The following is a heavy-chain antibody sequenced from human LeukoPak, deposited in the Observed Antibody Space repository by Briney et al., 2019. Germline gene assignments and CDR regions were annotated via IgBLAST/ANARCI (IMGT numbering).Heavy chain of an antibody. V-gene: IGHV3-20*04. D-gene: IGHD3-22*01. Sequence: PGGSLRLSCAASGFTFDDYGMSWVRQAPGKGLEWVSGINWKGDSPGYGDSVKGRFIISRDNAENSLYLQMNSLRAEDTAVYFCARVVIVSGSKGNSYESSGFYSWFDPWGQGTLVTVSS. CDR3: ARVVIVSGSKGNSYESSGFYSWFDP. CDR2: INWKGDSP. J-gene: IGHJ5*02. CDR1: GFTFDDYG.